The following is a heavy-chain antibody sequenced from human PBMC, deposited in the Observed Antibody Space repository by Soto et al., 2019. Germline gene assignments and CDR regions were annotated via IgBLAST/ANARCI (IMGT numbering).Heavy chain of an antibody. CDR3: PRGGFGELPDAFDI. CDR2: ISWNSGSI. J-gene: IGHJ3*02. D-gene: IGHD3-10*01. V-gene: IGHV3-9*01. CDR1: GFTFDDYA. Sequence: EVQLVESGGGLVQPGRSLRLSCAASGFTFDDYAMHWVRQAPGKGLEWVSGISWNSGSIGYADSVKGRFTISRDIAKNSLYLQMNSLRAEDTALYYCPRGGFGELPDAFDIWGQGTMVTVSS.